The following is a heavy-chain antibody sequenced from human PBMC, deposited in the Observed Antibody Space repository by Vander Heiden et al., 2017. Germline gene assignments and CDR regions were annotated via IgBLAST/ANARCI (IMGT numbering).Heavy chain of an antibody. CDR1: GFTFDDYA. Sequence: EVQLVESGGGLVQPGRSLRLSCAASGFTFDDYAMHWVRQAPGKGLEWVSGISWNSGSIGYADSGKGRFTISRDNAKNSLYMQMNSLSAQDTALYYCAKDLCAWATMSGMDVRCEGTTVTVYS. J-gene: IGHJ6*02. V-gene: IGHV3-9*01. CDR3: AKDLCAWATMSGMDV. D-gene: IGHD3-10*02. CDR2: ISWNSGSI.